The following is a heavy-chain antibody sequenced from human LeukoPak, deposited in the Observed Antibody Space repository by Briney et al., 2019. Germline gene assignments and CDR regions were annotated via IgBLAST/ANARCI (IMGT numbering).Heavy chain of an antibody. CDR1: GFTVSSNY. J-gene: IGHJ3*02. D-gene: IGHD1-26*01. CDR3: ARERSGSYVSDAFDI. V-gene: IGHV3-53*01. Sequence: PGGSLRLSCAASGFTVSSNYMSWVRQAPGKGLEWVSVIYSGGSTYYADSVKGRFTISRDNSKNTLYLQMNSLRAEDTAVYYCARERSGSYVSDAFDIWGQGTMVTVSS. CDR2: IYSGGST.